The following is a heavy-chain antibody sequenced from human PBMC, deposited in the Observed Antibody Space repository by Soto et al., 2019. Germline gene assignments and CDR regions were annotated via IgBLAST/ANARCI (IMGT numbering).Heavy chain of an antibody. J-gene: IGHJ4*02. CDR3: ARDATLYESSAYYYLY. D-gene: IGHD3-22*01. V-gene: IGHV1-69*13. Sequence: GASVPVFCRASGGTFSSSAISWLRQAPGQGLEWMGGVIPIFGTANYAQKFQGRVTITADESTSTAYMELSSLRSEDTAVYYCARDATLYESSAYYYLYWGQGTQVTVSS. CDR2: VIPIFGTA. CDR1: GGTFSSSA.